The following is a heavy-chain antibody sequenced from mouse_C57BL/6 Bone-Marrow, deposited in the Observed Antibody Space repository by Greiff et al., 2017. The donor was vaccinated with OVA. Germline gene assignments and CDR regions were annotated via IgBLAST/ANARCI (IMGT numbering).Heavy chain of an antibody. CDR2: IYPRRGYT. CDR1: GYTFTSYT. J-gene: IGHJ2*01. CDR3: ARRYDDY. D-gene: IGHD2-12*01. Sequence: VQLQQSGAELARPGASVKMSCKASGYTFTSYTMPWVQQRPGKGLEWIGSIYPRRGYTKYNQKFKNKATLTAYKSSSTAYMQLSSLTSVDSAVYYCARRYDDYWGQGTTLTVSS. V-gene: IGHV1-4*01.